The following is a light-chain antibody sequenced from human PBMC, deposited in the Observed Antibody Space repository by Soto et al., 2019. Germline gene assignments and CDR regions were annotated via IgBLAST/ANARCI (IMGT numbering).Light chain of an antibody. J-gene: IGKJ1*01. V-gene: IGKV3-20*01. CDR3: QQYGSSPRT. CDR1: QSVSSSY. Sequence: EIVLTQSPGTLSWSPGERASLSCRASQSVSSSYLAWYQQKPGQAPRLLIYGASSRATGIPDRFSGSGSGTDFTLTISRLEPEDFAVYYCQQYGSSPRTFGQGTKVDIK. CDR2: GAS.